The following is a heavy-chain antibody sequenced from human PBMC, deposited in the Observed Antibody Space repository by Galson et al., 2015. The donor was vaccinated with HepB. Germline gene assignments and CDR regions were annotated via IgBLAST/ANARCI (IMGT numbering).Heavy chain of an antibody. J-gene: IGHJ6*02. D-gene: IGHD2/OR15-2a*01. CDR3: ARDQNSCDYYYYGMDV. V-gene: IGHV3-30*04. Sequence: SLRLSCAASGFTFSAYALHWVRQPPGKGLEWVAVISYDGRNNYYADSVKGRFTISRDDSKNTLFVQMNSLRPEDTAVYYCARDQNSCDYYYYGMDVWGQGTTVTVSS. CDR2: ISYDGRNN. CDR1: GFTFSAYA.